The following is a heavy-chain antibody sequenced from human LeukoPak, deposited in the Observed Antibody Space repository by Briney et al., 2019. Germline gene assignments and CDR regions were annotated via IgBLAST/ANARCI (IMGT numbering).Heavy chain of an antibody. V-gene: IGHV3-21*01. J-gene: IGHJ4*02. D-gene: IGHD3-10*01. Sequence: GGSLRLSCAASGFTFSSYSMNWVRQAPGKGLEWVSSISSSSSYIYYADSVKGRFTISRDNAKDSLYLQMNSLRAEDTAVYYCAKMSGGYFDYWGQGTLVTVSS. CDR2: ISSSSSYI. CDR3: AKMSGGYFDY. CDR1: GFTFSSYS.